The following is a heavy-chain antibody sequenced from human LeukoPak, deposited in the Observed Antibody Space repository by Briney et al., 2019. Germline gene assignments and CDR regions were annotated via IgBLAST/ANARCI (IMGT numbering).Heavy chain of an antibody. Sequence: GGSLRLSCAASGFTFSSCAMSWVRQAPGKGLEWVSAISGSGGSTYYADSVKGRFTISRDNSKNTLYLQMNSLRAEDTAVYYCAKALAYCGGDCYTEIDYWGQGTLVIISS. CDR3: AKALAYCGGDCYTEIDY. CDR2: ISGSGGST. J-gene: IGHJ4*02. V-gene: IGHV3-23*01. CDR1: GFTFSSCA. D-gene: IGHD2-21*01.